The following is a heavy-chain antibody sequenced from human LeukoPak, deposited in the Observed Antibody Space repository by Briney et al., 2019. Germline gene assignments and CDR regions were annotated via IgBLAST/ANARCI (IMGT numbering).Heavy chain of an antibody. CDR3: ARGPSGIDDYGDYVADWYFDL. V-gene: IGHV3-30-3*01. CDR2: ISYDGSNK. Sequence: GGSLRLSCAASGFTFSSYAMHWVRQAPGKGLEWVAVISYDGSNKYYADSVKGRFTISRDNSKNTLYLQMNSLRAEDTAVYYCARGPSGIDDYGDYVADWYFDLWGRGTLVTVSS. J-gene: IGHJ2*01. D-gene: IGHD4-17*01. CDR1: GFTFSSYA.